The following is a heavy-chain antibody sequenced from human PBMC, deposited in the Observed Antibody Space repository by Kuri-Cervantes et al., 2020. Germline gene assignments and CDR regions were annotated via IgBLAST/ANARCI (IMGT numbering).Heavy chain of an antibody. CDR1: GFTFSSYG. D-gene: IGHD3/OR15-3a*01. CDR3: ARDWTGALDY. V-gene: IGHV3-33*08. CDR2: IRYDGSNK. Sequence: GESLKISCAASGFTFSSYGMHWVRQAPGKGLEWVAVIRYDGSNKYYADSVKGRFTISRDNSKNTLYLQMNSLGAEDTAVYYCARDWTGALDYWGQGTLVTVSS. J-gene: IGHJ4*02.